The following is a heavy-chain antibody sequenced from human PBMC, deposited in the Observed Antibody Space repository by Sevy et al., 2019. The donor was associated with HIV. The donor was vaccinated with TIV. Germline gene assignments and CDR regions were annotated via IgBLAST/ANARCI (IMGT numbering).Heavy chain of an antibody. CDR3: ARDDAILFYSNYSGGEFLYYYGMDV. V-gene: IGHV3-21*01. J-gene: IGHJ6*02. CDR1: GFTFSSYS. D-gene: IGHD4-4*01. Sequence: GGSLRLSCAASGFTFSSYSMNWVRQAPGKGLEWVSSISSSSSYIYYADSVKGRFTISRDNAKNSLYLQMNSLRAEDTAVYYCARDDAILFYSNYSGGEFLYYYGMDVWGQRTTVTVSS. CDR2: ISSSSSYI.